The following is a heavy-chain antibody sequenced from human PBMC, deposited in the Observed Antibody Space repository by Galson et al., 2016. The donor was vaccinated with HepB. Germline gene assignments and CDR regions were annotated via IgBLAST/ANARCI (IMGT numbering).Heavy chain of an antibody. V-gene: IGHV1-18*01. CDR3: AGSMIVFGMDV. CDR1: GYNTFTRFG. J-gene: IGHJ6*02. Sequence: SVKVSCKASGYNTFTRFGITWVRQAPGQGLEWMGVINTSDDNTNYAQKFQGRVTMTRDTSTSTAYMELSSLRSGDTAVYYCAGSMIVFGMDVWGQGTTVTVSS. D-gene: IGHD3-16*01. CDR2: INTSDDNT.